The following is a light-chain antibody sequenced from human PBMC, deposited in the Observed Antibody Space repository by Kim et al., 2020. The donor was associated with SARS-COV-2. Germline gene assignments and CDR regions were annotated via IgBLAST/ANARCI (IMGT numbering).Light chain of an antibody. Sequence: ASVGDRVTITCRASQSISVSLAWYQQKPGKAPNLLIYQASSLESGVPSRFSGSGSGTEFTLTINCLQPDDFANYYCQQYDSYPLTFGGGTKVDIK. CDR2: QAS. CDR1: QSISVS. CDR3: QQYDSYPLT. J-gene: IGKJ4*01. V-gene: IGKV1-5*03.